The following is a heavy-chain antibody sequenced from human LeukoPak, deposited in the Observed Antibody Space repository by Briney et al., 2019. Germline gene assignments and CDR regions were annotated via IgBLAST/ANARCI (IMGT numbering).Heavy chain of an antibody. Sequence: GGSLRLSCAASGFTFSGYTMHWVRQAPGKGLEYVLGINGNGEITYYANSVKGRFTISRDNSKSTLYLQMGSLRPEDMALYSCARELYAPGNTPCHFWGQGTLVSVFS. CDR1: GFTFSGYT. D-gene: IGHD3-10*01. CDR3: ARELYAPGNTPCHF. J-gene: IGHJ1*01. CDR2: INGNGEIT. V-gene: IGHV3-64*01.